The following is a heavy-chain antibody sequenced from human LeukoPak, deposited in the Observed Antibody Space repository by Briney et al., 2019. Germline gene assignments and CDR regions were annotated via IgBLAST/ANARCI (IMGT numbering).Heavy chain of an antibody. CDR1: GGSISTYY. V-gene: IGHV4-59*01. Sequence: SETLSLTCTVSGGSISTYYWSWIRQPPGKGLEWIGYIYSSGSTNYNPTLKSRVTISADTSKNQFSLKLSSVTAADTAVYYCARGKGYFDYWGQGTLVTVSS. CDR3: ARGKGYFDY. CDR2: IYSSGST. J-gene: IGHJ4*02.